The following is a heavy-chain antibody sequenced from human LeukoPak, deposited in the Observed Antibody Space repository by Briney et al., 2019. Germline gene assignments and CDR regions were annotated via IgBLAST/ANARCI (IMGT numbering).Heavy chain of an antibody. CDR1: GFTFDDYA. D-gene: IGHD5-24*01. CDR3: AKARSATIPSEAFDI. V-gene: IGHV3-9*01. Sequence: GGSLRLSCAASGFTFDDYAMHWVRQAPGKGLEWVSGISWNSGSIGYADSVKGRFTISRDNAKNSLYLQMNSLRAEDTALYYCAKARSATIPSEAFDIWGQGTMVTVSS. CDR2: ISWNSGSI. J-gene: IGHJ3*02.